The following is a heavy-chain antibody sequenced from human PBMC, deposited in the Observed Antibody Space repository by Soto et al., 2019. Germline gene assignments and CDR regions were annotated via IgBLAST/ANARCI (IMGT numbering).Heavy chain of an antibody. D-gene: IGHD6-13*01. CDR2: IGTTGNT. V-gene: IGHV3-13*01. CDR1: GFTFSRYD. CDR3: VKEGIAALDAFDV. Sequence: EVQLVESGGGLVQSGGSLRLSCAATGFTFSRYDMHWVRQTTGKGLEWVSAIGTTGNTDYQASVKGRFTISRENAKNSLYIQMNSLRDGDTAVYYCVKEGIAALDAFDVWGQGTMVSVSS. J-gene: IGHJ3*01.